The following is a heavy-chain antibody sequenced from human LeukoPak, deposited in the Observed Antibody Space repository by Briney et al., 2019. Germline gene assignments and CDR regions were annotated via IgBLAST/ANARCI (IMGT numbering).Heavy chain of an antibody. Sequence: PGGSLRLSCAASGFTFVGYWMSWVRQAPGKGLEWVANIKQDGSEKYYVDSVKGRFTISRDNTKNSLYQQMNSLRAEDTAVYYCARDHQLGAPMEDVWGQGTMVTVSS. CDR2: IKQDGSEK. CDR1: GFTFVGYW. J-gene: IGHJ3*01. V-gene: IGHV3-7*01. D-gene: IGHD6-6*01. CDR3: ARDHQLGAPMEDV.